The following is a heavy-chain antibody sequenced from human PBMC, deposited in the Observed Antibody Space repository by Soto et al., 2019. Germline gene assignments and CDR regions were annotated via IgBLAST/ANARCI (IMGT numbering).Heavy chain of an antibody. Sequence: GESLKISCQCSGYTFSNFWIGWVRQLPGKGLEWMGIIYPGDHETRYSPSFHGKVTISADKSINTAYLQWNSLEASDTAFYFCARSPRSSPYFDYWGHGVLVTVSS. J-gene: IGHJ4*01. CDR3: ARSPRSSPYFDY. D-gene: IGHD6-13*01. CDR2: IYPGDHET. CDR1: GYTFSNFW. V-gene: IGHV5-51*01.